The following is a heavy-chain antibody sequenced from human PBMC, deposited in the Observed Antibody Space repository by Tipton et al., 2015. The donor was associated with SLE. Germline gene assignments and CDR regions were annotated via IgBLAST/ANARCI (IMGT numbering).Heavy chain of an antibody. CDR3: ARIDGAYDQFYLDF. CDR1: GVSISSGDKY. CDR2: IYSSGST. D-gene: IGHD4-17*01. Sequence: TLSLTCTVSGVSISSGDKYWSWIRQPAGKGLEWIGRIYSSGSTNYNPSLESRVTISRDTSKNQFSLKLKSVTAADTAVYYCARIDGAYDQFYLDFWGQGSLVTVSS. J-gene: IGHJ4*02. V-gene: IGHV4-61*02.